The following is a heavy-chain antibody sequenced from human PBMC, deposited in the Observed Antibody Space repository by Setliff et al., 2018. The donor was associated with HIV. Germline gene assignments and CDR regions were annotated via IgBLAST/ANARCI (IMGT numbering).Heavy chain of an antibody. D-gene: IGHD3-3*01. CDR1: GDSVSRSNYY. J-gene: IGHJ4*02. CDR2: IDYNEIT. Sequence: SETLSLTCTVSGDSVSRSNYYWAWIRQPPGKGLEWIGSIDYNEITYYNPSLKSRVTLSADTPKNQFSLYLSSATASDTAVYYCASLFRLSGFWISFLPDYWGQGILVTVSS. V-gene: IGHV4-39*01. CDR3: ASLFRLSGFWISFLPDY.